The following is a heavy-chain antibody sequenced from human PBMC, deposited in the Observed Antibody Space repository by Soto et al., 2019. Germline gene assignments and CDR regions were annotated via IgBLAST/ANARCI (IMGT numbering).Heavy chain of an antibody. CDR1: GGSISSSSYY. J-gene: IGHJ4*02. CDR2: IYYSGST. Sequence: QLQLQESGPGLVKPSETLSLTCTVSGGSISSSSYYWGWIRQPPGKGLEWIGSIYYSGSTYYNPSLKSRVTISVDTSKNQFSLKLSSVTAADTAVYYCARTTYYDFWSRSYYFDYWGQGTLVTVSS. CDR3: ARTTYYDFWSRSYYFDY. V-gene: IGHV4-39*01. D-gene: IGHD3-3*01.